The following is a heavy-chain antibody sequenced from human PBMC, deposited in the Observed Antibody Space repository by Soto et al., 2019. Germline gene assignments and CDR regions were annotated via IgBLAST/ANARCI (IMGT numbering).Heavy chain of an antibody. CDR1: GVSISSSSYY. J-gene: IGHJ3*02. Sequence: SETLSLTCTVSGVSISSSSYYWGWIRQPPGKGLEWIGSIYYSGSTYYNPSLKSRVTISVDTSKNQFSLKLSSVTAADTAVYYCARHEGYSSGGSCYSLGAFDIWGQGTMVTVSS. V-gene: IGHV4-39*01. D-gene: IGHD2-15*01. CDR3: ARHEGYSSGGSCYSLGAFDI. CDR2: IYYSGST.